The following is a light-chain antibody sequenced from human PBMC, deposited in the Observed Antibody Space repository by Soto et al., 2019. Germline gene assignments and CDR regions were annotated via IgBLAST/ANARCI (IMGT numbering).Light chain of an antibody. CDR1: QSISGL. J-gene: IGKJ4*01. CDR3: QQYSTSPLI. Sequence: GDRVTIGCRTSQSISGLLAWYQRKPGKAPKLLIYDASNLETGIPSRFSGSGSGTEFTLTISSLQPDDFATYYCQQYSTSPLIFGGGTNVDIK. V-gene: IGKV1-5*01. CDR2: DAS.